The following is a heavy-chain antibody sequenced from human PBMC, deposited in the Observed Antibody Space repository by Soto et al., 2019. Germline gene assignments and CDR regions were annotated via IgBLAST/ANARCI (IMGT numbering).Heavy chain of an antibody. Sequence: QVQLQESGPGLVKPSQTLSLTCTVSGGSISSGGYFWSWIRQHPGKGLEGIGYIYYSGSTYYNPSLKSLLTISVDTSNNQFSLKLSSVTAADTAVYYCARDGSDGFGESLGWCDPWGQATLVTVSS. V-gene: IGHV4-31*01. D-gene: IGHD2-15*01. CDR3: ARDGSDGFGESLGWCDP. J-gene: IGHJ5*02. CDR1: GGSISSGGYF. CDR2: IYYSGST.